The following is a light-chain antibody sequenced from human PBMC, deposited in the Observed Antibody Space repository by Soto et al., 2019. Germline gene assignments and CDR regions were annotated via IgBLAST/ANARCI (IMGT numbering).Light chain of an antibody. CDR3: CSYGGRSTDV. J-gene: IGLJ1*01. Sequence: QSALTQPASVSGSPGQSITISCTGTSSDVGSYNLVSWYQQHPGKAPKLMIYEDIKRPSGVSNRFSGSKSGNTASLTISGHQAEDEAYYYCCSYGGRSTDVFGTGTKLTVL. CDR2: EDI. CDR1: SSDVGSYNL. V-gene: IGLV2-23*01.